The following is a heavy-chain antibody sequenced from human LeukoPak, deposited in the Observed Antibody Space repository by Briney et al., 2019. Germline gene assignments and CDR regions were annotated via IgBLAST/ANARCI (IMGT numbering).Heavy chain of an antibody. D-gene: IGHD6-19*01. CDR1: GYTFNNYY. V-gene: IGHV1-46*02. J-gene: IGHJ3*02. CDR2: INPSGGST. CDR3: ARDPEYSSGDDAFDI. Sequence: ASVKVSCKASGYTFNNYYMYWVRQAPGQGLEWMGMINPSGGSTSYAQKFQGRVTMTRDTSTSTVYMELSSLRSEDTAVYYCARDPEYSSGDDAFDIWGQGTMVTVSS.